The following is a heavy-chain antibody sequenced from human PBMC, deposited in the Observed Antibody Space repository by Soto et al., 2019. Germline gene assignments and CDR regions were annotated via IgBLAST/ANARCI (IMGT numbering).Heavy chain of an antibody. CDR3: LKRPLPKGLHGPLGAFNF. V-gene: IGHV3-23*01. Sequence: EVQVLESGGGLVQPGGSLRLSCAASGFTFSTYGMSWVRQAPGKGLEWVSDLSGSGRSTYYTDYVKGRFTISRVNSKNTLYRQMARLKADDTAIEYSLKRPLPKGLHGPLGAFNFWGKGKMVTVSS. J-gene: IGHJ3*01. CDR2: LSGSGRST. CDR1: GFTFSTYG.